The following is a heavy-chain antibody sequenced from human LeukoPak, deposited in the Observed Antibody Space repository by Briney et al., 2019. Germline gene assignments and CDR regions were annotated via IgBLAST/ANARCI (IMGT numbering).Heavy chain of an antibody. J-gene: IGHJ4*02. Sequence: SGGSLRLSCAASGFTISTYAMTWVRQAPGKGLEWVSSITSSGATTYYADSVKGRFTISRGISKNTLYLQMNSLTAEDSAVYYCAKEFIAGDGHVDCDSWGQGTLVTVFS. V-gene: IGHV3-23*01. CDR1: GFTISTYA. CDR3: AKEFIAGDGHVDCDS. D-gene: IGHD5-24*01. CDR2: ITSSGATT.